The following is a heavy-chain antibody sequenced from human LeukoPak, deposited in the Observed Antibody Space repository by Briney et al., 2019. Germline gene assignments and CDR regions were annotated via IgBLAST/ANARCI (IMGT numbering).Heavy chain of an antibody. V-gene: IGHV3-21*01. Sequence: GGSLRLSCAASGFTLSSYSMNWVRQAPGKGLEWVSSISRSSAYIYYADSVKGRFTISRDNAKNSLYLQMNSLRAEDTAVYYCARDIRRWRWLPSVWISDDAFDIWGQGTMVTVSS. CDR2: ISRSSAYI. CDR3: ARDIRRWRWLPSVWISDDAFDI. CDR1: GFTLSSYS. D-gene: IGHD5-24*01. J-gene: IGHJ3*02.